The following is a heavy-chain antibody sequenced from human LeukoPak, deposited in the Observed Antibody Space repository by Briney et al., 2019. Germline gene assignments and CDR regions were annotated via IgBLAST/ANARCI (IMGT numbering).Heavy chain of an antibody. V-gene: IGHV3-73*01. CDR3: ARAFFRAVAGPVDY. D-gene: IGHD6-19*01. CDR2: IRSKANSYAT. CDR1: GFTFSGSA. J-gene: IGHJ4*02. Sequence: PGGSLRLSCAASGFTFSGSAMHWVRQASGKGLEWVGRIRSKANSYATAYAASVKGRFTISRDDSKSTAYLQMNSLRAEDTAVYYCARAFFRAVAGPVDYWGQGTLVTVSS.